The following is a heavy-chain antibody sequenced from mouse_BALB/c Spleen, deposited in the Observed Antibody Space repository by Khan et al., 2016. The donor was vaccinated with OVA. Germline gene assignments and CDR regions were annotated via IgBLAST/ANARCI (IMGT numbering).Heavy chain of an antibody. CDR1: GYTFTNYG. CDR2: INTYTGQP. J-gene: IGHJ1*01. D-gene: IGHD4-1*02. CDR3: PSSNSYWSFDV. V-gene: IGHV9-3-1*01. Sequence: QIQLVQSGPELKKPGETVKISCKASGYTFTNYGMNWVKQATGKGLKWMGWINTYTGQPTYADDLKGRFAFSLETSASTASLQINNLKNEDTATYFCPSSNSYWSFDVWGSGTTVTVSS.